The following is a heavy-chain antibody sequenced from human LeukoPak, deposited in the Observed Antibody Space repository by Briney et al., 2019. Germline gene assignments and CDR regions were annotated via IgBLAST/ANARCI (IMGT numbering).Heavy chain of an antibody. V-gene: IGHV4-39*07. CDR3: ARGVPLSCVGGICSGYFFDY. J-gene: IGHJ4*02. D-gene: IGHD3-10*02. Sequence: SETLSLTCTVSGGSISSSSYYWGWIRQPPGKGLEWIGSIYYSGSTYYNPSLKSRVTISVDTSKNQFSLNLRSMIAADTAVYYCARGVPLSCVGGICSGYFFDYWGQGSLVTVSS. CDR2: IYYSGST. CDR1: GGSISSSSYY.